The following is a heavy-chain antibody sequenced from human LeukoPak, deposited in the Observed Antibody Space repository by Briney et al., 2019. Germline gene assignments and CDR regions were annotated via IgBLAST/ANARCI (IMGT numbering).Heavy chain of an antibody. CDR2: ISASGTTT. CDR1: GFTFSNYA. Sequence: GGSLRLSCADSGFTFSNYAVNWVRQAPGKGLEWVSVISASGTTTFYTGSVKGRFTISRDNSKNMLYLQLSNLRAEDAAVYYCAKSLTTLSRGGFDYWGQGTLVTVSS. V-gene: IGHV3-23*01. J-gene: IGHJ4*02. D-gene: IGHD4/OR15-4a*01. CDR3: AKSLTTLSRGGFDY.